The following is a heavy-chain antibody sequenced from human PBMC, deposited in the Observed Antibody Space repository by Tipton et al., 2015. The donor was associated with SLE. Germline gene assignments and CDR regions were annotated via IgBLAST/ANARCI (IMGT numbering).Heavy chain of an antibody. CDR2: IDLGGAT. V-gene: IGHV4-39*02. Sequence: TLSLTCTVSGASVSSSVYSWGWIRQPPGKGPQWIGAIDLGGATNYNPSLKSRVTISVDTSKNHFSLRLNSVTAADTAVYYCAMRRPQFWCFDYWGQGNLVTVSS. J-gene: IGHJ4*02. D-gene: IGHD2-8*01. CDR1: GASVSSSVYS. CDR3: AMRRPQFWCFDY.